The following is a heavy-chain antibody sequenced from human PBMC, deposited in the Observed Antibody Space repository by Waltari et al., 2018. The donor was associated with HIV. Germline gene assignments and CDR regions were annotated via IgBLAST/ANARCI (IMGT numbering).Heavy chain of an antibody. D-gene: IGHD3-10*01. CDR3: ARDRDGSGALDY. Sequence: QVQLQESGPGLVKPSQTMSLTCTVSGGPISNGGYYWSWIRQHPGKGLQWIGYIYDSGRTYYNPSLRSLVTLSVDTSKNQFSLKVKSVTAADTAMYYCARDRDGSGALDYWGQGNLVTVSA. V-gene: IGHV4-31*01. CDR2: IYDSGRT. CDR1: GGPISNGGYY. J-gene: IGHJ4*02.